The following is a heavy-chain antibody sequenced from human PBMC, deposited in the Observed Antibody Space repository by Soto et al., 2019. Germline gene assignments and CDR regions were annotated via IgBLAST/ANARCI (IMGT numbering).Heavy chain of an antibody. V-gene: IGHV3-30*03. CDR3: ARDRVKTSGVVIWFDP. CDR2: VSSDASLK. CDR1: GFTFSGYG. Sequence: QVQLVQSGGGVVQPGTSLRLSCAASGFTFSGYGMHWVRQAPGKGLEWMAFVSSDASLKYYADSVKGRFTISRDNSKNTLYLQMNSLRGDDTAVYYCARDRVKTSGVVIWFDPWGQGTLVTVSS. D-gene: IGHD3-3*01. J-gene: IGHJ5*02.